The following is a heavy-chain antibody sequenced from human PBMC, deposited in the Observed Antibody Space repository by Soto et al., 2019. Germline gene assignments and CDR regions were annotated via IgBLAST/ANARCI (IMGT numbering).Heavy chain of an antibody. D-gene: IGHD1-1*01. CDR1: GGSISNSNYH. CDR2: IYYLGNT. CDR3: ARLNVGNPGDS. J-gene: IGHJ4*02. Sequence: SETLALTCTVSGGSISNSNYHWGWIRQPPGKGLEWIGSIYYLGNTYYNPSLKSRVTISVDTSKSHFSLKVSSVTAADTAVYYCARLNVGNPGDSWGQGTMVTVSS. V-gene: IGHV4-39*02.